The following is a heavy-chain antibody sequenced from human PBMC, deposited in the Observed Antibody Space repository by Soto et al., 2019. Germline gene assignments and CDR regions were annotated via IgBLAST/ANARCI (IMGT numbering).Heavy chain of an antibody. CDR3: ARRGSSSSFFYDS. CDR2: IDPSDSYI. J-gene: IGHJ4*02. D-gene: IGHD6-6*01. Sequence: EEQLVQSGAEVKKPGESLRISCQDSGYSFTSSWISWGRQMPGEGLEWMGRIDPSDSYINYSPSFQGRVTISADKSISTAYLQWSSLKASDTAMYYFARRGSSSSFFYDSWGQGTLVTVSS. V-gene: IGHV5-10-1*03. CDR1: GYSFTSSW.